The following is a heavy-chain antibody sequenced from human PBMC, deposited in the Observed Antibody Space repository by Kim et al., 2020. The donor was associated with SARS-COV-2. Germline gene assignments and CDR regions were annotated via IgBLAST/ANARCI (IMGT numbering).Heavy chain of an antibody. J-gene: IGHJ5*02. Sequence: KGRFTISRDKSKNTLYLQMNSLRAEDTAVYYCAKSSYYDFWSGYLNWFDPWGQGTLVTVSS. V-gene: IGHV3-23*01. D-gene: IGHD3-3*01. CDR3: AKSSYYDFWSGYLNWFDP.